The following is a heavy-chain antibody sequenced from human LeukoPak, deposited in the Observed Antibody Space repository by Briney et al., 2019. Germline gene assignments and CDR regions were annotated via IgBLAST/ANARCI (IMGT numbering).Heavy chain of an antibody. CDR2: IYYSGST. V-gene: IGHV4-59*01. CDR1: GGSISSYY. CDR3: AGGGCSGGSCYGGMENPHYFDY. D-gene: IGHD2-15*01. J-gene: IGHJ4*02. Sequence: SETLSLTCTVSGGSISSYYWSWIRQPPGKGLEWIGYIYYSGSTNYNPSLKSRVTISVDTSKNQFSLKLSSVTAADTAVYYCAGGGCSGGSCYGGMENPHYFDYWGQGTLVTVSS.